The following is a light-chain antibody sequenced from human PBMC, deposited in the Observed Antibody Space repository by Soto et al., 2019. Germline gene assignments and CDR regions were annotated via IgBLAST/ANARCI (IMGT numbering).Light chain of an antibody. Sequence: QSVLTQPASVSGSPGQSITISCTGTSSDVGNYNLVSWYQQRPGKAPKLMIYEAIKRPSGVSNRFSGSKSGNTASLTISGLQAEDEADYYCCSYAGSSTSYVVFGGGTKVTVL. V-gene: IGLV2-23*01. J-gene: IGLJ2*01. CDR2: EAI. CDR3: CSYAGSSTSYVV. CDR1: SSDVGNYNL.